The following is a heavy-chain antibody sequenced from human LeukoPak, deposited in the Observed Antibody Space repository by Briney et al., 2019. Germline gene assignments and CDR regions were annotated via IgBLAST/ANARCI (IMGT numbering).Heavy chain of an antibody. CDR1: GYTFTGYY. CDR3: AREVLRYFDWLPNYDAFDI. Sequence: GASVKVSCKASGYTFTGYYMHWVRQAPGQGLEWMGWINPNSGGTNYAQKFQGRVTMTRDTSISTAYMELSRLRSDDTAVYYCAREVLRYFDWLPNYDAFDIWGQGTMVTVSS. CDR2: INPNSGGT. D-gene: IGHD3-9*01. J-gene: IGHJ3*02. V-gene: IGHV1-2*02.